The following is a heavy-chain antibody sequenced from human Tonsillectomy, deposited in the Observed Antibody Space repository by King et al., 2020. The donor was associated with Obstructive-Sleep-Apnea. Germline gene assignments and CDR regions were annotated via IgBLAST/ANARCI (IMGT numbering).Heavy chain of an antibody. CDR1: GGSISSYY. D-gene: IGHD3-10*01. J-gene: IGHJ5*02. V-gene: IGHV4-59*08. Sequence: QLQESGPGLVKPSETLSLTCTVSGGSISSYYWSWIRQPPGKGLEWIGYISYSGSTNYNPSPQSRVTISLDTSKNHFSLKLSSVTAADTAVYYCARQGYGSGAYNWFDPWGQGTLVTVSS. CDR3: ARQGYGSGAYNWFDP. CDR2: ISYSGST.